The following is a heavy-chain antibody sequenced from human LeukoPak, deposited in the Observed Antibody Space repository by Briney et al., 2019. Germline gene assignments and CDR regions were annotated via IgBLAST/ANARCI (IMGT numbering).Heavy chain of an antibody. D-gene: IGHD1/OR15-1a*01. CDR2: IDSGGST. CDR1: GFTFSTYW. Sequence: GGSLRLSCVVSGFTFSTYWMHWVRQGPGKGLVWVSRIDSGGSTYYADSVKDRFTISRDNSKNTLYLQMNSLRAEDTAVYYCARDRRDQQVYGMDVWGQGTTVTVSS. CDR3: ARDRRDQQVYGMDV. J-gene: IGHJ6*02. V-gene: IGHV3-66*01.